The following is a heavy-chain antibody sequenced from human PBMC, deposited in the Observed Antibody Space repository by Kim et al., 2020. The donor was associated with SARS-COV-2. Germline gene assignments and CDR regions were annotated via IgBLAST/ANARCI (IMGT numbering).Heavy chain of an antibody. J-gene: IGHJ4*02. CDR3: AKNEKRSDGRACDY. V-gene: IGHV3-23*01. Sequence: ADSVTGRFTISKDNSKNTPYLQMNSLGVEDTAVYYCAKNEKRSDGRACDYWGQGTLVTVSS. D-gene: IGHD2-15*01.